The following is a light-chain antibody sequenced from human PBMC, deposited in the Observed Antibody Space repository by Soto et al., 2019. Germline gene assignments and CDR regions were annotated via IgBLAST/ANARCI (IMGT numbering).Light chain of an antibody. CDR2: DAS. CDR3: QSYRNFTWT. Sequence: DIQMTQSPSTLSASVGDSVTITCRASQNIRNWLAWYQQKPGKAPNPLIYDASSLKSGVPARFSGSGSGTEFSLTIDSLQPDDIATYYCQSYRNFTWTFGQGTKVDIK. J-gene: IGKJ1*01. CDR1: QNIRNW. V-gene: IGKV1-5*01.